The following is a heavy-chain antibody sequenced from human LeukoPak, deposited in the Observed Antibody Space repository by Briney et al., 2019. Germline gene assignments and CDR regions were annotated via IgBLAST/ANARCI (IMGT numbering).Heavy chain of an antibody. V-gene: IGHV5-51*01. D-gene: IGHD3-16*01. J-gene: IGHJ3*02. CDR3: SRQGGTDAFDI. CDR2: IYPGDSDT. Sequence: GESLKISCKGSGHSFTSFWIGWVRQMPGKGLEWMGIIYPGDSDTRYSPSFQGQVTISADKSITTAYLQWSSLKASDTAMYYCSRQGGTDAFDIWGQGTMVTVSS. CDR1: GHSFTSFW.